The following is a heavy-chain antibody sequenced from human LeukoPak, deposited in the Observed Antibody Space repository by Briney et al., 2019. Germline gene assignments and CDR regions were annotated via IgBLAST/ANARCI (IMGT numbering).Heavy chain of an antibody. CDR1: GFTFSSYS. J-gene: IGHJ3*02. V-gene: IGHV3-21*01. CDR3: ARVPPLSIVGATTPDAFGI. D-gene: IGHD1-26*01. Sequence: GGSLRLSCAASGFTFSSYSMNWVRQAPGKGLEWFSSISSSSSYIYYADSVKGRFTISRDNAKNSLYLQMNSLRAEDTAVYYCARVPPLSIVGATTPDAFGIWGQGTMVTVSS. CDR2: ISSSSSYI.